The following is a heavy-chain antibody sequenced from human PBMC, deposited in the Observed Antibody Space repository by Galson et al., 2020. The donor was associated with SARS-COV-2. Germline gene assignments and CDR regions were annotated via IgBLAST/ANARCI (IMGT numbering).Heavy chain of an antibody. J-gene: IGHJ6*03. V-gene: IGHV4-34*01. CDR3: ARGGSRPIMAFDYYYFYMDV. D-gene: IGHD3-10*01. CDR1: GGSFSDYS. CDR2: ISHSGST. Sequence: SQTLSLTCAVYGGSFSDYSWTWVRQPPGKGLEWIGEISHSGSTNSSPSLKSRVFMSVDTSKNQFSLKVRSVTAADTAVYYCARGGSRPIMAFDYYYFYMDVWGKGTTVTVSS.